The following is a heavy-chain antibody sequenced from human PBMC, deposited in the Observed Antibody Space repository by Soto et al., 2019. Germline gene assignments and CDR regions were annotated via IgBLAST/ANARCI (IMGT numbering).Heavy chain of an antibody. CDR3: ASYPLRYFDCHSPLGPCYYYYGMEV. CDR2: IIPIFGTA. J-gene: IGHJ6*04. Sequence: GASVKISCKASGGTFSSYAISWVRQAPGQGLEWMGGIIPIFGTANYAQKFQGRVTITADESTSTAYMELSSLRSEDTAVYYCASYPLRYFDCHSPLGPCYYYYGMEVWGEGTKVTVSS. V-gene: IGHV1-69*13. CDR1: GGTFSSYA. D-gene: IGHD3-9*01.